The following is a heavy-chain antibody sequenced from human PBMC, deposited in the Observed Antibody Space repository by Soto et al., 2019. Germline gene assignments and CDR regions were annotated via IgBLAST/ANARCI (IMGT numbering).Heavy chain of an antibody. CDR3: ATDSSGYYPPPNWFDP. CDR1: GYSISSGYY. CDR2: IYHSGST. Sequence: SETLSLTCAVSGYSISSGYYWGWIRQPPGKGLEWIGSIYHSGSTYYNPSLKSRVTISVDTSKNQFSLKLSSVTAADTAVYYCATDSSGYYPPPNWFDPWGQGTLVTVSS. J-gene: IGHJ5*02. V-gene: IGHV4-38-2*02. D-gene: IGHD3-22*01.